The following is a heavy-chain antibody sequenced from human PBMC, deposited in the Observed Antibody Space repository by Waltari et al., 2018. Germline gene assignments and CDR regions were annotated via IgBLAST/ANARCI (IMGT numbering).Heavy chain of an antibody. D-gene: IGHD3-3*01. J-gene: IGHJ6*02. CDR3: TRGGPANGFWSGYSAFLYYYYGMDV. V-gene: IGHV3-49*04. Sequence: EVQLVESGGGLVQPGRSLRLSGTASGFTYGDYAMSWVRQAQGQGLDGVGFIRSKAYGGTTEYAASVKGRFTISRDDSKSIAYLQMNSLKTEDTAVYYCTRGGPANGFWSGYSAFLYYYYGMDVWGQGTMVTVSS. CDR1: GFTYGDYA. CDR2: IRSKAYGGTT.